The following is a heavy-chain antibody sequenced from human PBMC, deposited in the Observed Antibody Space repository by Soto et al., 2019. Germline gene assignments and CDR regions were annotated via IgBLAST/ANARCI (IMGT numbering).Heavy chain of an antibody. CDR2: INAGGST. V-gene: IGHV3-66*01. J-gene: IGHJ6*02. CDR3: VRENYYYGMDV. Sequence: PAGALRLSCAASGFDASVNYMTWARQAPGKGLEWVSLINAGGSTLYADSVQGRFIISRDNSNNTLYLQMNSLRVEDTAMYYCVRENYYYGMDVWGQGTAVTVSS. CDR1: GFDASVNY.